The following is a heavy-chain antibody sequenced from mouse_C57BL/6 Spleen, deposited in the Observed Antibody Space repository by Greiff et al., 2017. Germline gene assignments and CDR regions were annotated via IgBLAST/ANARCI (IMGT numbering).Heavy chain of an antibody. CDR1: GYTFTDYE. D-gene: IGHD2-2*01. V-gene: IGHV1-15*01. CDR2: IDPETGGT. J-gene: IGHJ3*01. Sequence: VQLQESGAELVRPGASVTLSCKASGYTFTDYEMHWVKQTPVHGLEWIGAIDPETGGTAYNQKFKGKAILTADKSSSTAYMELRSLTSEDSAVYYCTPRGYGAYCGQGTLVTVSA. CDR3: TPRGYGAY.